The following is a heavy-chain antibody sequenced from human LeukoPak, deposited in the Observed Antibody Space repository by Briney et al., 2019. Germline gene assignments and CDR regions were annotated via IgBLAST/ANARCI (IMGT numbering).Heavy chain of an antibody. CDR1: GFTFSSYS. V-gene: IGHV3-23*01. CDR2: ISGSGGST. J-gene: IGHJ1*01. D-gene: IGHD3-22*01. CDR3: AKESYYCDRSGYYTEYFQH. Sequence: GGSLRLSCAASGFTFSSYSMSWVRQAPGKGLEWVSAISGSGGSTYYADSVKGRFTISRDNSKNTLYLQMNSLRAEDTAVYYCAKESYYCDRSGYYTEYFQHWGQGTLVTVSS.